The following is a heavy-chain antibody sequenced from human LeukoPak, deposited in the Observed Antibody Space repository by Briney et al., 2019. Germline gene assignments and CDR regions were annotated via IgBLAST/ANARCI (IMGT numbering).Heavy chain of an antibody. CDR3: ASGKLVLWLSY. CDR2: INHSGGT. J-gene: IGHJ4*02. V-gene: IGHV4-34*01. CDR1: GGSFSGYY. Sequence: PSETLSLTCAVYGGSFSGYYWSWIRQPPGKGLEWIGEINHSGGTNYNPSLKGRVTISVDTSKNQFSLKLSSVTAADTAVYYCASGKLVLWLSYWGQGTLVTVSS. D-gene: IGHD3-10*01.